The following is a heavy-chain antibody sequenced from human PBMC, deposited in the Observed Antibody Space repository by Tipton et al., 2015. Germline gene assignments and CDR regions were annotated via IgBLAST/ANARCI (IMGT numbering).Heavy chain of an antibody. CDR3: ARGYYYGSGYYYGSGNSITLFY. V-gene: IGHV4-39*07. J-gene: IGHJ4*02. D-gene: IGHD3-10*01. CDR1: GGSISSSSYY. CDR2: IFHRGDT. Sequence: TLSLTCTVSGGSISSSSYYWAWIRQPPGKGLEWIGSIFHRGDTNYNPSLKSRVTISLDTSKNQFSLKLNSVTAADTAVYYCARGYYYGSGYYYGSGNSITLFYWGQGTLVTVSS.